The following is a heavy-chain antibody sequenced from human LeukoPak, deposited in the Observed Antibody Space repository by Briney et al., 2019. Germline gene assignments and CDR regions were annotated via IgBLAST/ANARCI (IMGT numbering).Heavy chain of an antibody. J-gene: IGHJ5*02. D-gene: IGHD2-2*01. Sequence: APVKVSCKASGYTFTSYGISWVRQAPGQGLEWMGWISAYNGNTNYAQKLQGRVTMTTDTSTSTAYMELRSLRSDDTAVYYCARSRYQLLYNWFDPWGQGTLVTVSS. V-gene: IGHV1-18*01. CDR1: GYTFTSYG. CDR3: ARSRYQLLYNWFDP. CDR2: ISAYNGNT.